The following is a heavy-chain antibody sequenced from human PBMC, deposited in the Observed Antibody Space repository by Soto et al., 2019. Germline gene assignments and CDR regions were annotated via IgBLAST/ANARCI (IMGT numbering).Heavy chain of an antibody. D-gene: IGHD3-9*01. CDR2: IIPIFGTA. CDR1: GGTFSSYA. J-gene: IGHJ6*02. V-gene: IGHV1-69*01. Sequence: QVQLVQSGAEVKKPGSSVKVSCKASGGTFSSYAISWVRHAPGQGLEWMGGIIPIFGTANYAQKFQGRVTITADESTGRATMELSSVRSEDTAVYSCAFVPGYGDLRGYCGLDDCGQGTTVPV. CDR3: AFVPGYGDLRGYCGLDD.